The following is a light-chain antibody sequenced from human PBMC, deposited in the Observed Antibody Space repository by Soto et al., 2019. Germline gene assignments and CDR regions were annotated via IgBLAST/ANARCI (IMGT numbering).Light chain of an antibody. V-gene: IGLV1-40*01. CDR2: GNI. Sequence: QSVLTQPPSVSGAPGQRVTISCTGSSSNIGAGYDVHWYQQRPGTAPKLLIFGNINRPSGVPDRFSGSKSGNSASLAITGLQAEDEGDYYCQSYDRTLSARYVFGTGTKVTVL. CDR1: SSNIGAGYD. J-gene: IGLJ1*01. CDR3: QSYDRTLSARYV.